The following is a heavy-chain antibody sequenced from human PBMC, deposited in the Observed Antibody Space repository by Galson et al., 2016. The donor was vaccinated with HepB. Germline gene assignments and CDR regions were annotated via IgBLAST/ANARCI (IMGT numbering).Heavy chain of an antibody. CDR2: ISWNSGSI. V-gene: IGHV3-9*01. CDR1: GFTFDDYA. D-gene: IGHD3-22*01. Sequence: SLRLSCAASGFTFDDYAMHWVRQAPGKGLEWVSGISWNSGSIGYADSVKGRFTISRDNAKNSLYLQRNSLRAEDTTWYYCAKDMRSSGYYHGAFDIWGQGTMVTVSS. CDR3: AKDMRSSGYYHGAFDI. J-gene: IGHJ3*02.